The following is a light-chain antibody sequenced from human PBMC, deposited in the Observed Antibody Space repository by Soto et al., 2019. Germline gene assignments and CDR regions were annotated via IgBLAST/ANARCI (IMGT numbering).Light chain of an antibody. Sequence: EIVLSQSPGTLSLSPGERATLSCRASQSVSSNFVAWYQQKPGQAPRLLIYGASSRATGIPDRFSGSGSGTDFTLTISRLEPEDFAVYSCQQYDTSPLTFGGGTKLEIK. V-gene: IGKV3-20*01. CDR1: QSVSSNF. CDR3: QQYDTSPLT. J-gene: IGKJ4*01. CDR2: GAS.